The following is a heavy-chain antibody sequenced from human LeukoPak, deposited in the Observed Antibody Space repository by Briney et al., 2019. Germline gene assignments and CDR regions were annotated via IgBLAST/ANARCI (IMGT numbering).Heavy chain of an antibody. J-gene: IGHJ4*02. V-gene: IGHV3-74*01. CDR2: IDEDGSRA. CDR3: AREAGGTDFDY. D-gene: IGHD1-7*01. CDR1: GFTFGGHW. Sequence: PGGSLRLSXAASGFTFGGHWMHWVRQAPGKGHMWVARIDEDGSRAYYADSVKGRFIISRDNARNTLYLQLNSLRAEDTAVYHCAREAGGTDFDYWGQGTLVTVSS.